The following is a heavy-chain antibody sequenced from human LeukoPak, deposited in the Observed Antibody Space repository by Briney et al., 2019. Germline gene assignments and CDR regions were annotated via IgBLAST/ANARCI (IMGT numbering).Heavy chain of an antibody. CDR3: ARGSPSIPHYYGSGSYYKFGSPAGWFDP. V-gene: IGHV4-34*01. Sequence: PSETLSLTCAVYGGSFSGYYWSWIRQPPGKGLEWIEEINHSGSTNYNPSLKSRVTISVDTSKNQFSLKLSSVTAADTAVYYCARGSPSIPHYYGSGSYYKFGSPAGWFDPWGQGTLVTVSS. CDR1: GGSFSGYY. D-gene: IGHD3-10*01. J-gene: IGHJ5*02. CDR2: INHSGST.